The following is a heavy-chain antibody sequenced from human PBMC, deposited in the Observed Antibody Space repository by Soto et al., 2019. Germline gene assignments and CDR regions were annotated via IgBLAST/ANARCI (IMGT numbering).Heavy chain of an antibody. CDR3: ARDLWGYCGTDCYPLDV. J-gene: IGHJ6*02. V-gene: IGHV4-59*01. CDR2: LYNTGST. CDR1: GGSISRYY. Sequence: SDTLSLTCTVSGGSISRYYWSWIRQPPGKGLEWIGYLYNTGSTIYNPSLESRVTISVDTSKNQFSLKLNSVTAADTAVYYCARDLWGYCGTDCYPLDVWGPGTTVTVS. D-gene: IGHD2-21*02.